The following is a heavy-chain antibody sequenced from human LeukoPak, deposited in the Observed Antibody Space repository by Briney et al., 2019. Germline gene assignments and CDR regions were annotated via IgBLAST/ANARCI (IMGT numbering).Heavy chain of an antibody. V-gene: IGHV4-61*08. CDR2: IYYSGST. D-gene: IGHD6-13*01. Sequence: PSETLSLTCTVSGGSISSGGYYWSWIRQHPGKGLEWIGYIYYSGSTNYNPSLKSRVTISVDTSKNQFSLKLSSVTAADTAVYYCARDDAGIAAAGNYYYYYGMDVWGQGTTVTVSS. CDR3: ARDDAGIAAAGNYYYYYGMDV. J-gene: IGHJ6*02. CDR1: GGSISSGGYY.